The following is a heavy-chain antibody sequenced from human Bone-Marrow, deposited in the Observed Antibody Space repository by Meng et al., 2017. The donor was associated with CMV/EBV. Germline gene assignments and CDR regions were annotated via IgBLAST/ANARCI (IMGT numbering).Heavy chain of an antibody. D-gene: IGHD1-26*01. Sequence: SETLSLTCTVSGGSISSYYWSWIRQPPGKGLEWIGSIYYSGSTYYNPSLKSRVTISVDTSKNQFSLKLSSVTAADTAVYYCARLGVTGYFDYWGQGTLVTFSS. V-gene: IGHV4-59*05. J-gene: IGHJ4*02. CDR3: ARLGVTGYFDY. CDR2: IYYSGST. CDR1: GGSISSYY.